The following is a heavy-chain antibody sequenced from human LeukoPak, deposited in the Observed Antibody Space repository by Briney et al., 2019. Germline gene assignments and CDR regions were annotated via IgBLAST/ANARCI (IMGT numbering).Heavy chain of an antibody. V-gene: IGHV1-24*01. Sequence: ASVKVSCKVSGYTLTELSMHWVRQAPGKGLEWMGGFDPEDGETIYAQKFQGRVTMTEDTSTDTAYMELSSLRSEDTAVYYCAKGYCSSTSCPNWFDPWGQGTLVTVSS. CDR1: GYTLTELS. CDR3: AKGYCSSTSCPNWFDP. CDR2: FDPEDGET. D-gene: IGHD2-2*01. J-gene: IGHJ5*02.